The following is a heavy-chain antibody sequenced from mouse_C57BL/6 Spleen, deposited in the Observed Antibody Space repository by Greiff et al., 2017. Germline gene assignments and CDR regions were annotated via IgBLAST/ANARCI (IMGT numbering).Heavy chain of an antibody. CDR2: INPNNGGT. D-gene: IGHD1-1*01. CDR1: GYTFTDYY. V-gene: IGHV1-26*01. J-gene: IGHJ3*01. CDR3: APLLLRYPFAY. Sequence: EVQLQQSGPELVKPGASVKISCKASGYTFTDYYMNWVKQSHGKSLEWIGDINPNNGGTSYNQKFKGKATLTVDKSSSTAYMELRSLTSEDSAVYYCAPLLLRYPFAYWGQGTLVTVSA.